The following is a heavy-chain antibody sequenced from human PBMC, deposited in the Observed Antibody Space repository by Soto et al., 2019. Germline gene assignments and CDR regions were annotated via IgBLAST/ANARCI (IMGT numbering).Heavy chain of an antibody. CDR1: GYRFTSYW. Sequence: GESLKIFCKGPGYRFTSYWIGWGRQMPGKGLEWMGIIYPGDSDTRYSPSFQGQVTISADKSISTSYLQWSSLKASHTAMYYCASRRGYYYDSSGSLDAFDIWGQGTMVTVSS. V-gene: IGHV5-51*01. CDR3: ASRRGYYYDSSGSLDAFDI. D-gene: IGHD3-22*01. CDR2: IYPGDSDT. J-gene: IGHJ3*02.